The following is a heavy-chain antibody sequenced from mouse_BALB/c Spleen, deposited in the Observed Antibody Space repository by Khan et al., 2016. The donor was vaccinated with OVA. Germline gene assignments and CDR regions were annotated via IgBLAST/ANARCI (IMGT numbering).Heavy chain of an antibody. V-gene: IGHV3-2*02. J-gene: IGHJ2*01. CDR2: ISYSGNT. Sequence: QLEESGPGLVKPSQSLSLTCTVTGNSITSDYAWNWIRQFPGNKLEWMGFISYSGNTKYNPSLKSRISVTRDTSKNQFFLQLNSVTTEDTATYYCARVYGGDFDYWGQGTTLTVSS. CDR1: GNSITSDYA. CDR3: ARVYGGDFDY. D-gene: IGHD2-10*02.